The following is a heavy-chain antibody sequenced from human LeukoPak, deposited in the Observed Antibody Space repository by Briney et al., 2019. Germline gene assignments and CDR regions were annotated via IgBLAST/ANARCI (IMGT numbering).Heavy chain of an antibody. CDR2: IIPIFGTA. J-gene: IGHJ4*02. D-gene: IGHD1-1*01. Sequence: ASVKVSCKASGGTFSSYAISWVRQAPGQGLEWMGGIIPIFGTANYAQKFQGRVTITTDESTSTAHMELSSLRSEDTAVYYCASCPVRYNLRLTVDYFFAYWGQGTLVTVSS. CDR3: ASCPVRYNLRLTVDYFFAY. V-gene: IGHV1-69*05. CDR1: GGTFSSYA.